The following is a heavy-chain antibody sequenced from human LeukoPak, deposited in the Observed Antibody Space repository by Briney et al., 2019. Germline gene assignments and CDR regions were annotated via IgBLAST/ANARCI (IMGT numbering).Heavy chain of an antibody. CDR2: ISGSGGST. CDR3: AKGSFHYDILTGYADYFDY. J-gene: IGHJ4*02. CDR1: GFTFSSYA. V-gene: IGHV3-23*01. Sequence: GGSLRLSCAASGFTFSSYAMSWVRQAPGKGLEWVSAISGSGGSTYYADCVKGRFTISRDNSKNTLYLQMNSLRAEDTAVYYCAKGSFHYDILTGYADYFDYWGQGTLVTVSS. D-gene: IGHD3-9*01.